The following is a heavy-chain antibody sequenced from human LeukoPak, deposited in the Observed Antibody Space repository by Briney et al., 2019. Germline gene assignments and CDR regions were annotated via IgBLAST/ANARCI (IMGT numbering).Heavy chain of an antibody. J-gene: IGHJ4*02. Sequence: PSETLSLTCAVYGGSFNGYYWSWIRQPPGKGLEWIGDINHSGGTNYNPSLKSRVTISVGTSKNHFSLKLSSVTAADTAVYYCARKRPAWGSSKYYFDYWGQGTLVTVSS. D-gene: IGHD6-6*01. CDR2: INHSGGT. CDR3: ARKRPAWGSSKYYFDY. CDR1: GGSFNGYY. V-gene: IGHV4-34*01.